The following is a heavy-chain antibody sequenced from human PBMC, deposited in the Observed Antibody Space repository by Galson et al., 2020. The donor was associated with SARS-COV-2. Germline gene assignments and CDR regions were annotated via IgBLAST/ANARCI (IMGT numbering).Heavy chain of an antibody. CDR1: GGSFSGYY. J-gene: IGHJ4*02. CDR3: ARLGRGYCSSTSCYAGYFGY. Sequence: SETLSLTCAVYGGSFSGYYWSWIRQPPGKGLEWIGEINHSGSTNYNPSLKSRVTISVDTSKNQFSLKLSSVTAADTAVYYCARLGRGYCSSTSCYAGYFGYWGQGTLVTVSS. CDR2: INHSGST. D-gene: IGHD2-2*01. V-gene: IGHV4-34*01.